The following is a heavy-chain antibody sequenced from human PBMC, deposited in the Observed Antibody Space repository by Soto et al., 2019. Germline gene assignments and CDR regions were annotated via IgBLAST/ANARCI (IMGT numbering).Heavy chain of an antibody. CDR1: GYTFTSYD. CDR3: ARASVWFGEDYYMDV. D-gene: IGHD3-10*01. Sequence: QVQLVQSGAEVKKPGASVKVSCKASGYTFTSYDINWVRQATGQGLEWMGWMNPNSGNTGYAQKFQGRVTMSRNTSISTAYMELSSLRSEDTAVYYCARASVWFGEDYYMDVWGKGTTVTVSS. V-gene: IGHV1-8*01. CDR2: MNPNSGNT. J-gene: IGHJ6*03.